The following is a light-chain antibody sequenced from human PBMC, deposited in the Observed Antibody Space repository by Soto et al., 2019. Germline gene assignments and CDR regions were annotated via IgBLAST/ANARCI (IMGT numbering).Light chain of an antibody. CDR1: SGDVGGYYY. CDR2: EVS. Sequence: SVLRHPATCCVAPVQSSSISCHGTSGDVGGYYYVSWYQQHPGKVPKLLIYEVSDRPSGISNRFSGSKSGNTASLTISGLQAEDDADYYCTSYTRRSNYVFGTGTKGTVL. V-gene: IGLV2-14*01. CDR3: TSYTRRSNYV. J-gene: IGLJ1*01.